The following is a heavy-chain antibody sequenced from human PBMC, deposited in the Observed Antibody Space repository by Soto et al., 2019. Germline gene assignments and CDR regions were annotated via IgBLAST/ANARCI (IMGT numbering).Heavy chain of an antibody. Sequence: QVQLQQWGAGLLKPSETLSLTCAVYGGSFSGYYWSWIRQPPGKGLEWIGEINHSGSTNYNPSLKSRVTISVDTSKNQFSLKLSSVTAADTAVYYCARLKASSGWYWYYFDYWGQGTLVTVSS. CDR1: GGSFSGYY. CDR3: ARLKASSGWYWYYFDY. J-gene: IGHJ4*02. CDR2: INHSGST. D-gene: IGHD6-19*01. V-gene: IGHV4-34*01.